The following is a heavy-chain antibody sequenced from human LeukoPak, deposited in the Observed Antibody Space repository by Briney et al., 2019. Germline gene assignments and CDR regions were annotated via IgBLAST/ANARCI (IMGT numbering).Heavy chain of an antibody. Sequence: GGSLRLSCAASGFTFSSFWMSWVRQAPGKGLEWVANIKQGGSEKYYVDSVKGRFPISRDNAKNSLFPQMNSLRAEDTAVYYCARGPAAGNLLGYWGQGTLVTVYS. J-gene: IGHJ4*02. CDR2: IKQGGSEK. V-gene: IGHV3-7*01. CDR3: ARGPAAGNLLGY. D-gene: IGHD6-19*01. CDR1: GFTFSSFW.